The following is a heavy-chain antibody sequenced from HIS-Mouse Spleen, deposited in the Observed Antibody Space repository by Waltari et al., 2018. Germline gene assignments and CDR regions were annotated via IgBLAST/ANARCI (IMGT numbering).Heavy chain of an antibody. Sequence: QVQLVQSGAEVKKPGASVKVSCKASGSTFTGYYMPWVRQAPGQGLEWMGWINPNSGGTNYEQKFQGRVTMTRDTSISTAYMELSRLRSDDTAVYYCARVRGTNWGYFDYWGQGTLVTVSS. D-gene: IGHD7-27*01. CDR3: ARVRGTNWGYFDY. J-gene: IGHJ4*02. V-gene: IGHV1-2*02. CDR2: INPNSGGT. CDR1: GSTFTGYY.